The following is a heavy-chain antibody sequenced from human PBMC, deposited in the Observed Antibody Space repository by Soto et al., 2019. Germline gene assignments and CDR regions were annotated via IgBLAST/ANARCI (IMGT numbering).Heavy chain of an antibody. J-gene: IGHJ6*02. CDR2: ISGSGGST. CDR3: AKGGYLVTAGVTAQPYYYYGMDV. CDR1: GFTFSSYA. D-gene: IGHD2-21*02. V-gene: IGHV3-23*01. Sequence: EVQLLESGGGLVQPGGSLRLSCAASGFTFSSYAMSWVRQAPGKGLEWVSAISGSGGSTYYADSVKGRFTISRDNSKNTLDLQMNSLRAEDTAVYYCAKGGYLVTAGVTAQPYYYYGMDVWGQGTTVTVSS.